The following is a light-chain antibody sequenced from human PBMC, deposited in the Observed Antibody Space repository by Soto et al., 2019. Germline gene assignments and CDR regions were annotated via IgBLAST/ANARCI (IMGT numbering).Light chain of an antibody. J-gene: IGKJ1*01. Sequence: EIVLTQSPGTLSLSPGERATLSCRASQSVSSTYLIWYQQKPGQAPRLLIYGASSRATGIPDRFSGSGSGTDFTLTISSLQPEDFATYYCQQSYSTPRTFGQGTKVDIK. V-gene: IGKV3-20*01. CDR1: QSVSSTY. CDR2: GAS. CDR3: QQSYSTPRT.